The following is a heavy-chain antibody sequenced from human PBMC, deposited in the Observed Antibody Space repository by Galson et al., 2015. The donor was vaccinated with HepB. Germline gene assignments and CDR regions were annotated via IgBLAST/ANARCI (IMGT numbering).Heavy chain of an antibody. CDR1: GFTVSPSG. Sequence: PLRLSCAASGFTVSPSGMTWVGQTPGKGLEGVAVVSADQNNIYYAASVRGRFTISRDNSRDTLYLQMNSLRVEDTAVYYCARTFYFDYWGQGTLVTVSS. V-gene: IGHV3-30*03. CDR2: VSADQNNI. J-gene: IGHJ4*02. CDR3: ARTFYFDY.